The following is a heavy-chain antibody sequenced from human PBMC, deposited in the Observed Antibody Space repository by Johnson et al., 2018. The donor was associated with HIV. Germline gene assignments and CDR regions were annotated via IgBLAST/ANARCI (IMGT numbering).Heavy chain of an antibody. D-gene: IGHD6-19*01. Sequence: QVQLVESGGGVVRPGGSLRLSCAASGFTFSSYAMSWVRQAPGKGLEWVAFIRYDGSNKYYADSVKGRFTISRDNSKNTLYLQMNSLRAEDTAVYYCAKGGSAVAVAFDIWGQGTMVTVSS. V-gene: IGHV3-30*02. CDR1: GFTFSSYA. J-gene: IGHJ3*02. CDR2: IRYDGSNK. CDR3: AKGGSAVAVAFDI.